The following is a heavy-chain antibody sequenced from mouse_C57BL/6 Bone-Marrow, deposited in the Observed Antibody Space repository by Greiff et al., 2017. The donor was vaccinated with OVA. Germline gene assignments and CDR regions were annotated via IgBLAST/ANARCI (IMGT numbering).Heavy chain of an antibody. CDR2: ISLGGGST. V-gene: IGHV5-12*01. J-gene: IGHJ1*03. CDR3: ARQNYYGSSFPWYFDV. CDR1: GFPSRDSY. D-gene: IGHD1-1*01. Sequence: VKLVESGGGLVQPGGSLKLSCAASGFPSRDSYMYWVRQTLDKRLEWVAYISLGGGSTHSLDTVKGRFHIPRDNAKNTLYLQMSRLKSEDTAIYYCARQNYYGSSFPWYFDVWGTGTTVTVSS.